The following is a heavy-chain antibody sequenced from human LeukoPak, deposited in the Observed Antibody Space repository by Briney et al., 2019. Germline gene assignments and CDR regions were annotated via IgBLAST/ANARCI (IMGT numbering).Heavy chain of an antibody. V-gene: IGHV1-2*02. CDR2: IHPNSGGT. Sequence: APVKVSCKASGYTFTHYYMHWVRQPPGQGLEWMGWIHPNSGGTNTAQKFQGRVTMTRATSIRAAYMELSRMESDDTAVYYCARQFGSGWYFDSWGQGTLVTVSS. D-gene: IGHD6-19*01. J-gene: IGHJ4*02. CDR3: ARQFGSGWYFDS. CDR1: GYTFTHYY.